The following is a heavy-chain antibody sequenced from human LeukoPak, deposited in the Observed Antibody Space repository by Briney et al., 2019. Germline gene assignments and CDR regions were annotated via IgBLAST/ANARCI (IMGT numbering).Heavy chain of an antibody. D-gene: IGHD3-16*01. Sequence: GGSLRLSCAVSGFTFSSYSMNWVRQAPGKGLEWVSSISSSSSYIYCADSVKGRFTISRDNAKNSLYLQMNSLRAEDTAVYYCARDWGYYYYYGMDVWGQGTTVTVSS. CDR2: ISSSSSYI. V-gene: IGHV3-21*01. CDR3: ARDWGYYYYYGMDV. CDR1: GFTFSSYS. J-gene: IGHJ6*02.